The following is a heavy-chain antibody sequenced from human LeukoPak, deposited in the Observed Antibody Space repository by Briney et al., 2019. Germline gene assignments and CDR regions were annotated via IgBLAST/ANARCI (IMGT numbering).Heavy chain of an antibody. D-gene: IGHD5-24*01. J-gene: IGHJ4*02. V-gene: IGHV3-48*01. CDR1: GFTFSSYS. Sequence: GGSLRLSCAASGFTFSSYSMNWVRQAPGKGLEWVSYISSSSSTIYYADSVKGRFTISRDNAKNSLYLQMNSLRAEDTAVYYCARDGAEMATIVYYFGYWGQGTLVTVSS. CDR2: ISSSSSTI. CDR3: ARDGAEMATIVYYFGY.